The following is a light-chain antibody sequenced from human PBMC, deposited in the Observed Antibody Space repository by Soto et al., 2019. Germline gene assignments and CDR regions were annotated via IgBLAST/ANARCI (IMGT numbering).Light chain of an antibody. CDR1: QGISSY. CDR3: QQYYSYPST. J-gene: IGKJ1*01. CDR2: AAS. Sequence: AIRMTQSPSSFSASTGDRVTITCRASQGISSYLAWYQQKSGKAPNLLIYAASSLQSGVPSRFSGSGSGTVFTLTISCLASEDFATYYCQQYYSYPSTFGQGTKVEIK. V-gene: IGKV1-8*01.